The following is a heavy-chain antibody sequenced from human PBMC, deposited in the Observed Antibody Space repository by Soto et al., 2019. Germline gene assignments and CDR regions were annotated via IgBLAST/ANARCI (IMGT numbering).Heavy chain of an antibody. CDR1: GYTFTSYY. J-gene: IGHJ6*02. CDR3: APSQGWLRGPYYYYGMDV. Sequence: ASVKVSCKASGYTFTSYYMHWVRQAPGQGLEWMEIINPSGGSTSYAQNFQGRVTLTRDTSTSKVYLELSSLRFEDTAVYYCAPSQGWLRGPYYYYGMDVWGQGTTVTV. D-gene: IGHD5-12*01. V-gene: IGHV1-46*01. CDR2: INPSGGST.